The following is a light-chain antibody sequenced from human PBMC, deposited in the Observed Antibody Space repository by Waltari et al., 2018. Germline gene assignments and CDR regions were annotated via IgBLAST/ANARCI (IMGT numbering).Light chain of an antibody. V-gene: IGLV2-23*02. CDR3: CSYAGSSTFV. J-gene: IGLJ2*01. Sequence: QSALTQPASVSGSPGQSITISCTGTSSDVGNYNLVSWYQQHPGKAPKLMIYEVSKRPSGGSNRFSGSKSGNTASLTISGLQAEDEADYYCCSYAGSSTFVFGGGTKLTVL. CDR2: EVS. CDR1: SSDVGNYNL.